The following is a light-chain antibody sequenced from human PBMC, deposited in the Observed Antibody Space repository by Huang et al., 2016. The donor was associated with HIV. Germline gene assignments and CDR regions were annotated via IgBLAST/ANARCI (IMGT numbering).Light chain of an antibody. J-gene: IGKJ1*01. Sequence: EIVLTQSPATLSLSPGERATLSCRASQNVSSYLAWYQQKPGQAPRLLIYEASNRATGIPARFSGSGSGTDFTLTISSLEPEDFAVYYCQQRSIWPWTFGQGTKVEIK. CDR3: QQRSIWPWT. CDR1: QNVSSY. CDR2: EAS. V-gene: IGKV3-11*01.